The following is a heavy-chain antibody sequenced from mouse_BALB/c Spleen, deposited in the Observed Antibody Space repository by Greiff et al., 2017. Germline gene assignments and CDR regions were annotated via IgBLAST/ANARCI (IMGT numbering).Heavy chain of an antibody. CDR1: GYTFTSYT. D-gene: IGHD1-1*01. CDR2: INPSSGYT. J-gene: IGHJ3*01. V-gene: IGHV1-4*01. CDR3: APYYYGSSWFAY. Sequence: LVESGAELARPGASVKMSCKASGYTFTSYTMHWVKQRPGQGLEWIGYINPSSGYTNYNQKFKDKATLTADKSSSTAYMQLSSLTSEDSAVYYCAPYYYGSSWFAYWGQGTLVTVSA.